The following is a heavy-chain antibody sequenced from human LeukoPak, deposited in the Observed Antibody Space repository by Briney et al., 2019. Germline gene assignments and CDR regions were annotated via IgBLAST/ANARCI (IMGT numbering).Heavy chain of an antibody. Sequence: SETLSLTCTVSGGSISSGSYYWSWIRQPAGKGLEWIGRIYTSGSTNYNPSLKSRVTISVDTSKNQFSLKLSSVTAADTAVYYCARHDPRGGIYPLYFQPWARAPWSPSPQ. V-gene: IGHV4-61*02. CDR3: ARHDPRGGIYPLYFQP. CDR1: GGSISSGSYY. J-gene: IGHJ1*01. CDR2: IYTSGST. D-gene: IGHD1-26*01.